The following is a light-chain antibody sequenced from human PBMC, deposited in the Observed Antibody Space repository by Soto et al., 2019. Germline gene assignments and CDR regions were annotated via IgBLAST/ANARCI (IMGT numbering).Light chain of an antibody. Sequence: QSVLTQPPSASRTPGQRVAISCSGSSSNIGSNYVYWYQQLPGTAPKLLLYSNNQRPSGVPDRFSGSKSGTSASLAISGLRSEDEADYYCAAWDDSLSGYVFGTGTKVTVL. CDR2: SNN. V-gene: IGLV1-47*02. CDR1: SSNIGSNY. CDR3: AAWDDSLSGYV. J-gene: IGLJ1*01.